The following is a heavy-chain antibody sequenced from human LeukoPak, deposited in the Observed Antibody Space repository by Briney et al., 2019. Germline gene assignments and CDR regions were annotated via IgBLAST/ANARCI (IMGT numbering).Heavy chain of an antibody. V-gene: IGHV1-2*02. D-gene: IGHD1-26*01. CDR3: ARVVGAKPNYDAFDI. CDR1: GYTFTGYY. J-gene: IGHJ3*02. CDR2: INPNSGGT. Sequence: GASVKVSCKASGYTFTGYYMHWVRQAPGQGLEWMGWINPNSGGTNYAQKFQGRVTMTRDTSISTAYMELSRLRSDDTAVYYCARVVGAKPNYDAFDIWGKGTTVTISS.